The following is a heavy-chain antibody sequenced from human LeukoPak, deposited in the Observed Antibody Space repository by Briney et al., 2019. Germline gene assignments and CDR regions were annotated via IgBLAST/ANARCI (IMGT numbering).Heavy chain of an antibody. CDR3: AKSGDDFWSGYYLPFDY. J-gene: IGHJ4*02. Sequence: GGSLRLSCAASGFTFSSYWMHWVRQAPGKGLVWVSRIITDGSRKDYADSVKGQFTISRDNAKNTLYLQMNSLRAEDTAVYYCAKSGDDFWSGYYLPFDYWGQGILVTVSS. D-gene: IGHD3-3*01. CDR1: GFTFSSYW. CDR2: IITDGSRK. V-gene: IGHV3-74*01.